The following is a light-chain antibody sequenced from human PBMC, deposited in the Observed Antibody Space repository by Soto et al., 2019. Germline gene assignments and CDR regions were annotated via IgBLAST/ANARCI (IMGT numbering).Light chain of an antibody. Sequence: DIQMTQSPSTLSASVGDRVIITCRASQTVERWMAWYQQKPGKAPKLLISDVSTLERGVPSRFSGSGSATEFTLTISGLQPDDFATYYCQQYNSYSEAFGQGTKVDIK. CDR3: QQYNSYSEA. CDR1: QTVERW. V-gene: IGKV1-5*01. CDR2: DVS. J-gene: IGKJ1*01.